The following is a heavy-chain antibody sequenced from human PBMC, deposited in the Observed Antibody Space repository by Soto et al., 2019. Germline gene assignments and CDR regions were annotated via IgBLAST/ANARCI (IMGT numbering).Heavy chain of an antibody. CDR2: ISYDGSNK. D-gene: IGHD6-19*01. CDR1: GFTFSSYA. Sequence: GGSLRLSCAASGFTFSSYAMHWGRQAPGKGLEWVAVISYDGSNKYYADSVKGRFTISRDNSKNTLYLQMNSLRAEDTAVYYCARDQGRSSGWYRYYYYGMDVWGQGTTVTVSS. J-gene: IGHJ6*02. CDR3: ARDQGRSSGWYRYYYYGMDV. V-gene: IGHV3-30-3*01.